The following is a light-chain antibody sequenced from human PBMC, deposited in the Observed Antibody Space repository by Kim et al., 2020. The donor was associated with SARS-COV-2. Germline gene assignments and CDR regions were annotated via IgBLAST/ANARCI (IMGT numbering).Light chain of an antibody. J-gene: IGLJ1*01. CDR1: SSDVGGYNY. CDR3: CSYAGSYTYV. Sequence: QSALTQPRSVSGSPGQSVTICCTGTSSDVGGYNYVSWYQQHPGKAPKLMIYDVSKRPSGVPDRFSGSNSGNTASLTISGLQAEDEADYYCCSYAGSYTYVFGTGTKVTVL. CDR2: DVS. V-gene: IGLV2-11*01.